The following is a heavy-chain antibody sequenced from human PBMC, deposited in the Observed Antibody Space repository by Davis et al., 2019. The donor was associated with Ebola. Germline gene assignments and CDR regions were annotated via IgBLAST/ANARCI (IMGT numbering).Heavy chain of an antibody. CDR1: GFTFSDYY. V-gene: IGHV3-11*01. J-gene: IGHJ6*02. D-gene: IGHD1-1*01. CDR3: ARDLLEPLYYYYGMDV. CDR2: ISSSGSTI. Sequence: GESLKISCAASGFTFSDYYMSWIRQAPGKGLEWVSYISSSGSTIYYADSVKGRFTISRDNAKNSLYLQMNSLRAEDTAVYYCARDLLEPLYYYYGMDVWGQGTTVTVSS.